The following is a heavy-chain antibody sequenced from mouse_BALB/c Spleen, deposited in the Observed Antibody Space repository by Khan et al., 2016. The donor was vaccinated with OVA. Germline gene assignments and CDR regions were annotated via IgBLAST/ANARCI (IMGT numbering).Heavy chain of an antibody. CDR2: IYPNDGGT. Sequence: VQLKESGPELVKPGASVKISCKASGYTFTDYNMDWVKQSHGKSLEWVGYIYPNDGGTGYNQKFKTKATLTVDNSYSTAYMELRSLTSEDSAVYYCARSGYGSFAYGGQGTLVTVSA. CDR1: GYTFTDYN. D-gene: IGHD1-2*01. J-gene: IGHJ3*01. CDR3: ARSGYGSFAY. V-gene: IGHV1S29*02.